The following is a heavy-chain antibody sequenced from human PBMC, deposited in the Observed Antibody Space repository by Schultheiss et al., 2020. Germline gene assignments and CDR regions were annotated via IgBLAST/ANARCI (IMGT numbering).Heavy chain of an antibody. CDR3: AREGRIAGGAFDI. D-gene: IGHD2-15*01. Sequence: GGSLRLSCAASGFTFSSYGMHWVRQAPGKGLEWVAVIWYDGSNKYYADSVKGRFTISRDNSKNTLYLQMNSLRAEDTAVYYCAREGRIAGGAFDIWGQGTMVTVSS. J-gene: IGHJ3*02. V-gene: IGHV3-33*01. CDR2: IWYDGSNK. CDR1: GFTFSSYG.